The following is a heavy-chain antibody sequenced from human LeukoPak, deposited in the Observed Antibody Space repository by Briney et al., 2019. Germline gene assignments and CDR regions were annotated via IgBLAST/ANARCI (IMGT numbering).Heavy chain of an antibody. CDR3: ARGSSSSSIYFDY. CDR2: IYYSGST. J-gene: IGHJ4*02. Sequence: PSETLSLTCTVSGGSISSYYWSWIRQPPGKGLEWIGCIYYSGSTNYNPSLKSRVTISVDTSKNQFSLKLSSVTAADTAVYYCARGSSSSSIYFDYWGQGTLVTVSS. D-gene: IGHD6-13*01. V-gene: IGHV4-59*01. CDR1: GGSISSYY.